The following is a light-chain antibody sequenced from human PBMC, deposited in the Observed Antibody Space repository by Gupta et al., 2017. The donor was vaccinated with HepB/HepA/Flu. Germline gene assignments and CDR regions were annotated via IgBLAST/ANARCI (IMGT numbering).Light chain of an antibody. CDR2: GAS. CDR1: QSVPNNY. V-gene: IGKV3-20*01. J-gene: IGKJ2*01. Sequence: EIVLTQSPGTLSLSPGDRATLSCRASQSVPNNYLAWYQQRPGQAPRLLIYGASSRTTGVPDRFSGSGSGTDFTLTISRVEPEDSGVFYCHHYALGRDTFGQGTKLEIK. CDR3: HHYALGRDT.